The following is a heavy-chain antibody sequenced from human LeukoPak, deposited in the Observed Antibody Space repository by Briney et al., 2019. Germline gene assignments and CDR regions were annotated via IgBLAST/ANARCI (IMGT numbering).Heavy chain of an antibody. CDR3: ARGVIGNPRAWWLRPPPLGY. Sequence: PSETLSLTCAVYGGSFSGYYWSWIRQPPGKGLEWIGSIYHSGSTNYNPSLKSRVTISVDTSKNQFSLKLSSVTAADTAVYYCARGVIGNPRAWWLRPPPLGYWGQGTLVTVSS. V-gene: IGHV4-34*01. J-gene: IGHJ4*02. CDR2: IYHSGST. D-gene: IGHD5-12*01. CDR1: GGSFSGYY.